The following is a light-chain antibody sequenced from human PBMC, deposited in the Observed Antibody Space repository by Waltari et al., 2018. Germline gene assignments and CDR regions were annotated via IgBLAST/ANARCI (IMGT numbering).Light chain of an antibody. CDR2: DNN. CDR3: GTWDSSLSAVV. J-gene: IGLJ2*01. Sequence: FPLPPSLSALPGQPVAVSYTGSMGTLGSNSVSWYQQLPGTAPKLLIYDNNRRPSTIPDRFSGSKSDTSATLGITGLQTGDEADYYCGTWDSSLSAVVFGGGTKLTVL. CDR1: MGTLGSNS. V-gene: IGLV1-51*01.